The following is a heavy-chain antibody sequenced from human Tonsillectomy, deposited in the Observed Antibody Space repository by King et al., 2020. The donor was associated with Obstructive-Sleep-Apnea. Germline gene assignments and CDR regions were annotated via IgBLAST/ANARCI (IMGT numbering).Heavy chain of an antibody. Sequence: VQLVESGGGVVQPGRSLRLSCAASGFTFSTYGMHWVRQAPGKGLEWVAIIWFDGSNEYYTDSVKGRFTISRDNSKNTLYLQMNSLRDDDTAVYYCATARLEGHDGFDVWGPGTLVTVS. CDR1: GFTFSTYG. J-gene: IGHJ3*01. CDR2: IWFDGSNE. V-gene: IGHV3-33*01. CDR3: ATARLEGHDGFDV.